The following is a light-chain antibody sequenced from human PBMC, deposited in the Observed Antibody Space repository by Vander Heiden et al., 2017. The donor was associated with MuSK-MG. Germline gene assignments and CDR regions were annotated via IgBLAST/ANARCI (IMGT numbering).Light chain of an antibody. CDR1: QSVLYSSNNKNY. CDR2: WAS. V-gene: IGKV4-1*01. Sequence: DIVVNQSPDSLAVSLGASATINCKSSQSVLYSSNNKNYLAWYQQKPGQPPKLLIYWASTRECGVPGRFSGSGSGTDFTLTISSLQAEDVAVYYCQQYYDPPLTFGGGTKVEIK. CDR3: QQYYDPPLT. J-gene: IGKJ4*01.